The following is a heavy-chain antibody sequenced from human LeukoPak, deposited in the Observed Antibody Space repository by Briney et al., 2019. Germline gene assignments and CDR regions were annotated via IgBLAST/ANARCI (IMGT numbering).Heavy chain of an antibody. CDR3: AKYPTYYYNSSGMRVWINP. D-gene: IGHD3-22*01. Sequence: GESLKISCKGSGYSFTSYWIGWGRQMPGKGVEWMGIIYPGDSDTRYSPSFQGQVTISADKSISTAYLQWSSLKASDRLLNSCAKYPTYYYNSSGMRVWINPWRQGTLVTVSS. J-gene: IGHJ5*02. CDR2: IYPGDSDT. V-gene: IGHV5-51*01. CDR1: GYSFTSYW.